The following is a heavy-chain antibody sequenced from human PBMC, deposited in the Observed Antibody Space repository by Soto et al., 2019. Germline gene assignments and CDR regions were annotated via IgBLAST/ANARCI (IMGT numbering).Heavy chain of an antibody. Sequence: PSETLSLTCSFSTDSIRNSRSYWAWIRQPPGEGLEWIGSIYHTGNAYYNPSLKSRVTISVDTSKNQFSLKLTSVTAADAALYYCARDFFDSSDYTTNWFDPWGHGTPVTVS. D-gene: IGHD3-22*01. CDR2: IYHTGNA. CDR1: TDSIRNSRSY. J-gene: IGHJ5*02. CDR3: ARDFFDSSDYTTNWFDP. V-gene: IGHV4-39*01.